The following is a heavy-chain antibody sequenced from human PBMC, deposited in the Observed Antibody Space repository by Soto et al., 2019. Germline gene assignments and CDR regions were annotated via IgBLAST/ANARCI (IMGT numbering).Heavy chain of an antibody. D-gene: IGHD2-2*02. CDR1: GGSISSGDYY. V-gene: IGHV4-30-4*01. Sequence: QVQLQESGPGLVKPSQTLSLTCTVSGGSISSGDYYWSWIRQPPGKGLEWIGYIYYSGSTYYNPSLKSRVTISVDTSKNQFSLKLSSVTAADTAVYYCAREISGYCSSTSCDIGGYWGQGTLVTVSS. CDR2: IYYSGST. J-gene: IGHJ4*02. CDR3: AREISGYCSSTSCDIGGY.